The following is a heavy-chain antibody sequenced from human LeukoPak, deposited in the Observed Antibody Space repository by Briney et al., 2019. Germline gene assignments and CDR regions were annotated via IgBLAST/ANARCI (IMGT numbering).Heavy chain of an antibody. D-gene: IGHD2-15*01. CDR3: ARSQAARVNNWFDP. Sequence: GESLKISCKGSGYSFTSYWIGWVRQLPGKGLEWIGIIYPGDSDTRYSPSFPGQVPISADNSISPAFLQWSSLKASDTAMYYCARSQAARVNNWFDPWGQGTLVTVSS. V-gene: IGHV5-51*01. CDR1: GYSFTSYW. CDR2: IYPGDSDT. J-gene: IGHJ5*02.